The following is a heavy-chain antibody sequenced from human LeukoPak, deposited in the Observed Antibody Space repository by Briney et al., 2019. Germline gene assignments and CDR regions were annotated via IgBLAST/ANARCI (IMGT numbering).Heavy chain of an antibody. J-gene: IGHJ4*02. CDR3: ARHMRSTSALFGVSAFDY. D-gene: IGHD2-2*01. CDR1: GYTFISHW. CDR2: IDPTDSYS. Sequence: GESLKISCQGSGYTFISHWISWVRQMPGKGLEWMGRIDPTDSYSHYSPSFEGHVTISLDKSISTYYLQWSRLRASDTAMYYCARHMRSTSALFGVSAFDYWGQGTLVTVSS. V-gene: IGHV5-10-1*01.